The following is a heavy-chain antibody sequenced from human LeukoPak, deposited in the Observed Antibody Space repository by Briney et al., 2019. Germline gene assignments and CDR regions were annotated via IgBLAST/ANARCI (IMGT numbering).Heavy chain of an antibody. V-gene: IGHV3-30-3*01. CDR1: GFTFSSYA. Sequence: PGGSLRLPCAASGFTFSSYAMHWVRQAPGKGLEWVAVISYDGSNKYYADSVKGRLTISRDNSKNTLYLQMNSLRAEDTAVYYCARDTVVVAVPYTYNWFDPWGQGTLVTVSS. CDR3: ARDTVVVAVPYTYNWFDP. CDR2: ISYDGSNK. D-gene: IGHD2-15*01. J-gene: IGHJ5*02.